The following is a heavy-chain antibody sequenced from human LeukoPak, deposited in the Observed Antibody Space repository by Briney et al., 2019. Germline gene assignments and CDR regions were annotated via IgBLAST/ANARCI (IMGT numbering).Heavy chain of an antibody. CDR3: ARGWELLAY. D-gene: IGHD1-26*01. J-gene: IGHJ4*02. V-gene: IGHV4-59*01. CDR2: IYYSGST. CDR1: GDSMSSYY. Sequence: PSETLSLICTVSGDSMSSYYWSWIRQPPGKGLEWIGYIYYSGSTNYNPSLKSRVTISVDTSKNQFSLKLSSVTAADTAVYYCARGWELLAYWGQGTLVTVSS.